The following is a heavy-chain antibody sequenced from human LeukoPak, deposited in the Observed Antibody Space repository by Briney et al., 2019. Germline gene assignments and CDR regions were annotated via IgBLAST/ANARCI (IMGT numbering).Heavy chain of an antibody. CDR2: ISGSGGST. J-gene: IGHJ6*02. V-gene: IGHV3-23*01. CDR3: AKQLSSRRYYYYYYGMDV. D-gene: IGHD6-13*01. Sequence: PGGSLRLSCAASGFTFSSYAMSWVRQAPGKGLEWVSAISGSGGSTYYADSVKGRFTISRDNSKNTLYLQMNSLRAEDTAVYYCAKQLSSRRYYYYYYGMDVWGQGTLVTVSS. CDR1: GFTFSSYA.